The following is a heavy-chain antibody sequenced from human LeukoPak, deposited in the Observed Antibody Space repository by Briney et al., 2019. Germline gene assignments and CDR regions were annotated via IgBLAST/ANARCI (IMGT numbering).Heavy chain of an antibody. CDR1: GFTFRTYE. V-gene: IGHV3-48*03. CDR2: ISSSGSTI. Sequence: PGGSLRLSCAGSGFTFRTYEMDWVRQAPGKGLEWIPYISSSGSTIYYADSVKGRFTISRDNAKNSLYLQMNSLRAEDTAVYYCARWDILTGYFDSWGQGTRVTVSS. J-gene: IGHJ4*02. D-gene: IGHD3-9*01. CDR3: ARWDILTGYFDS.